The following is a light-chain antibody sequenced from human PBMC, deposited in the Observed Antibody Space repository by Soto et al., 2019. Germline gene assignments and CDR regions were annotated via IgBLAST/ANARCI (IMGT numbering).Light chain of an antibody. CDR2: EVS. Sequence: QSALTQPPSASGSPGQSVTISCTGTSSDVGGYNYVSWYQQHPGKAPKLMIYEVSKRPSGVPDRFSGSKSGTTASLTVSGLQAEDEGDYYCSSYAGSNNLVFGTGTKLTVL. V-gene: IGLV2-8*01. J-gene: IGLJ1*01. CDR3: SSYAGSNNLV. CDR1: SSDVGGYNY.